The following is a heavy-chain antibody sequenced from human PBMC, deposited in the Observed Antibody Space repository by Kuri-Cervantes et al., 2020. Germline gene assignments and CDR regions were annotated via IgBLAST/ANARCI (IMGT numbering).Heavy chain of an antibody. CDR1: GGSFSNYF. D-gene: IGHD3-9*01. Sequence: ESLKISCGVYGGSFSNYFWSWIRQTPGKGLEWIGYIYYSGSTNYNPSLKSRVTISVDTSKNQFSLKLTSMTAADTAVYYCARTLYDILTGYYYWGQGTLVTVSS. CDR2: IYYSGST. V-gene: IGHV4-59*12. J-gene: IGHJ4*02. CDR3: ARTLYDILTGYYY.